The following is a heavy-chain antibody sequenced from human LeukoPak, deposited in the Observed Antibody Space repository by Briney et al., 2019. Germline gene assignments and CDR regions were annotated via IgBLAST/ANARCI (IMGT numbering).Heavy chain of an antibody. CDR3: ARETNLGY. J-gene: IGHJ1*01. V-gene: IGHV3-7*01. CDR1: GFTFSSYA. D-gene: IGHD1-26*01. CDR2: IKQDGSEK. Sequence: TVGSLTLSCAASGFTFSSYAMSWVRQAPGKGLEWVAIIKQDGSEKYYLDSVKGRFTFSRDNAKNSLYLQMSSLRAEDTAVYYCARETNLGYWGQVSLVTVSS.